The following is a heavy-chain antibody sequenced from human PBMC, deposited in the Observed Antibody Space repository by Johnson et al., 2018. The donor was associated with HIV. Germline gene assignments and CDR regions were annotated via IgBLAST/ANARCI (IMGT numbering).Heavy chain of an antibody. CDR2: IWYDGSNK. D-gene: IGHD5-18*01. J-gene: IGHJ3*02. CDR3: AKFPYTAMASDAFDI. CDR1: GFTFSSYG. Sequence: QEQLVESGGGLVQPGRSLRLSCAASGFTFSSYGMHWVRQAPGKGLEWVAIIWYDGSNKYYADSVKGRFTISRDNSKNTLYLQMNSLRAEDTAVYYCAKFPYTAMASDAFDIWGQGTMVTVSS. V-gene: IGHV3-33*06.